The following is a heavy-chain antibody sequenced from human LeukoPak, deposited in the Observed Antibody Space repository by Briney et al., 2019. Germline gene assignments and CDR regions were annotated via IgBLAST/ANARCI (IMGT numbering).Heavy chain of an antibody. J-gene: IGHJ3*02. V-gene: IGHV3-9*01. CDR3: VKDLRLDLHLDTFHI. CDR2: ISWDSGSS. CDR1: GFTFDDFA. Sequence: GGSLRLSCAASGFTFDDFAMHWVRQPPGKGLQWISSISWDSGSSVYADSVKGRFSISRDNAKNSLYLQMHSLAPEDTALYYCVKDLRLDLHLDTFHIWGQGTMVTGS. D-gene: IGHD1-7*01.